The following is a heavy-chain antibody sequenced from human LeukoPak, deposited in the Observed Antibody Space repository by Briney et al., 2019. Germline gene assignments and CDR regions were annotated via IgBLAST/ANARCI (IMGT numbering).Heavy chain of an antibody. CDR1: GFIFTGDY. V-gene: IGHV1-2*02. CDR3: ARGLSVTVAGLFDY. CDR2: INPHSGGT. Sequence: ASVKVSCKASGFIFTGDYMHWVRQAPGQGLEWMGWINPHSGGTNFAQKFQGRVTMTRDTSISTAYMELSSLRSDDTAVYYCARGLSVTVAGLFDYWDQGTLVPVSS. D-gene: IGHD6-19*01. J-gene: IGHJ4*02.